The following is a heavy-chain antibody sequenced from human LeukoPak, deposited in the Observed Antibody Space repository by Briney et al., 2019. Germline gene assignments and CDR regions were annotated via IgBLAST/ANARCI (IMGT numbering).Heavy chain of an antibody. V-gene: IGHV1-69*13. CDR2: IIPIFGTA. D-gene: IGHD3-3*01. J-gene: IGHJ3*02. Sequence: SVKGSCQASGGIFRSYAISWVRQAPGQGLEWMGGIIPIFGTANYAQTFQGRVTITADESTSTAYMELSSLRSEDTAVYYCARDGKDFWSRNAFDIWGQGTMVTVSS. CDR1: GGIFRSYA. CDR3: ARDGKDFWSRNAFDI.